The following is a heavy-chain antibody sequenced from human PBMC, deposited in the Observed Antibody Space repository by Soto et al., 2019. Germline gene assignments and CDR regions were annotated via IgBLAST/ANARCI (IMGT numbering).Heavy chain of an antibody. CDR3: AGWRKYSYGPPDAFDI. V-gene: IGHV1-69*13. CDR1: GGTFSSYA. D-gene: IGHD5-18*01. CDR2: IILIFGTA. J-gene: IGHJ3*02. Sequence: ASVKVSCKASGGTFSSYAISWVRQAPGQGLEWMGGIILIFGTANYAQKFQGRVTITADESTSTAYMELSSLRSEDTAVYYCAGWRKYSYGPPDAFDIWGQGTMVTVSS.